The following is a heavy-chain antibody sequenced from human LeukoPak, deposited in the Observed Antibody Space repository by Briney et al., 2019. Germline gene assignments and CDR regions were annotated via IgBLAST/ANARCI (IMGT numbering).Heavy chain of an antibody. D-gene: IGHD3-10*01. V-gene: IGHV3-48*04. Sequence: GGSLRLSCEASGFTFGSFAMSWVRQAPGKGLEWVSYISSSGSTIYYADSVKGRFTISRDNAKNSLCLQMNSLRAEDTAVYYCARDPWFRELRPYYFDYWGQGTLVTVSS. J-gene: IGHJ4*02. CDR2: ISSSGSTI. CDR3: ARDPWFRELRPYYFDY. CDR1: GFTFGSFA.